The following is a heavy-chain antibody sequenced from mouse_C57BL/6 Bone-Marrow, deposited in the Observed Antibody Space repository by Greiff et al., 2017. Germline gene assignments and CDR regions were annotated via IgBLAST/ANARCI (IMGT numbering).Heavy chain of an antibody. Sequence: EVMLVESGGGLVQPGGSLSLSCAASGFTFTDYYMSWVRQPPGKALEWLGFIRNKANGYTTEYSASVKGRFTISRENYQSSLYLQINALRAEDSATYYCARYSYSRYVFDYWGQGTTLTVSS. CDR1: GFTFTDYY. CDR3: ARYSYSRYVFDY. J-gene: IGHJ2*01. V-gene: IGHV7-3*01. D-gene: IGHD2-14*01. CDR2: IRNKANGYTT.